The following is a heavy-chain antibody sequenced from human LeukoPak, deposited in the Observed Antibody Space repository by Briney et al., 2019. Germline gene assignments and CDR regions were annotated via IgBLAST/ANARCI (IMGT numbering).Heavy chain of an antibody. D-gene: IGHD1-7*01. Sequence: SETLSLTCTVSSDSIGNYYWTWIRQSPGKRLEWLGYYSSTEDSEYNPSLKSRVTMSVDMSKNQFSLKLTSVTAADTAVYFCARGYHWNYGWFDPWGQGTLVTVSS. V-gene: IGHV4-59*01. J-gene: IGHJ5*02. CDR1: SDSIGNYY. CDR2: YSSTEDS. CDR3: ARGYHWNYGWFDP.